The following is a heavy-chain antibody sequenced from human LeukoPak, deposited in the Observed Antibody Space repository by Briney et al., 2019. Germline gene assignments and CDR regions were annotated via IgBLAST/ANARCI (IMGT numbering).Heavy chain of an antibody. Sequence: PGGSLRLSCAASGFTVSSNYMSWVRQAPGKGLEWVSVIYSGGSIYYADSVKGRFTISRDNSKNTLNLQMNSLRAEDTAVYYCAKSATVGIKAPFDCWGQGALVTVSS. CDR2: IYSGGSI. D-gene: IGHD1-26*01. V-gene: IGHV3-53*01. CDR1: GFTVSSNY. CDR3: AKSATVGIKAPFDC. J-gene: IGHJ4*02.